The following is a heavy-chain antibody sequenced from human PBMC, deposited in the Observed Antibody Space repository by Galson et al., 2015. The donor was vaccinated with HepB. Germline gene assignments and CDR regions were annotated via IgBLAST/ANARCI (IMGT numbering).Heavy chain of an antibody. CDR2: ISGSGGGT. V-gene: IGHV3-23*01. D-gene: IGHD3-10*01. CDR3: AKDLDGSGGGYFDY. Sequence: SLRLSCAASGFTFSSYAMSWVRQAPGKGLEWVSAISGSGGGTYYADSVKGRFTISRDNSQNTLYLQMNSLRAEDTAVYYCAKDLDGSGGGYFDYWGQGTLVTVSS. CDR1: GFTFSSYA. J-gene: IGHJ4*02.